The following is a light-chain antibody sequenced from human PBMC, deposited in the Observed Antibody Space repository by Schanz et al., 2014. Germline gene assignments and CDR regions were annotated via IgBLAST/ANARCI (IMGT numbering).Light chain of an antibody. CDR2: DVS. Sequence: QSALTQPASVSGSPGQSITISCTGTSGDVGAYNYVSWYQHHPGKAPKLMIFDVSHRPSGVSNRFSGSKSGNTASLTVSGLQVEDEADYYCGSYAGNINWVFGGGTKLTVL. CDR1: SGDVGAYNY. CDR3: GSYAGNINWV. V-gene: IGLV2-14*03. J-gene: IGLJ3*02.